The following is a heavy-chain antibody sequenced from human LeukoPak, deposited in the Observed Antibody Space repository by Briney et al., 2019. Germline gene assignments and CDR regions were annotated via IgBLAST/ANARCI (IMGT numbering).Heavy chain of an antibody. V-gene: IGHV3-9*01. J-gene: IGHJ4*02. D-gene: IGHD3-10*01. Sequence: GGSLRLSCAASGFTFDNYAMHWVRQAPGKGLEWVSGIAWNMKGRFTISRDNAENSLYLQMNSLTPEDTAFYFCAKDMNSYGSGSSYNPWGPFDSWGQGTLVTVSS. CDR1: GFTFDNYA. CDR2: IAWN. CDR3: AKDMNSYGSGSSYNPWGPFDS.